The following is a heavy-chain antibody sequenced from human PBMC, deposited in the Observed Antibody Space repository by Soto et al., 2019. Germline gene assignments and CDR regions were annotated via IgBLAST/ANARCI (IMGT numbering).Heavy chain of an antibody. CDR1: GYTFTSYG. CDR3: ARAYDSRGYYYYWYFDL. V-gene: IGHV1-18*04. Sequence: ASVKVSCKASGYTFTSYGISWVRQAPGQGLEWMGWISAYNGNTNYAQKLQGRVTMTTDTSTSTAYMELRSLRSDDTAVYYCARAYDSRGYYYYWYFDLWGRGTLVTVSS. J-gene: IGHJ2*01. D-gene: IGHD3-22*01. CDR2: ISAYNGNT.